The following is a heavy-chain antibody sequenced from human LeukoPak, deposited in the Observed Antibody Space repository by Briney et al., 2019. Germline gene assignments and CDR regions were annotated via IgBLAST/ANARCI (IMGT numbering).Heavy chain of an antibody. D-gene: IGHD3-10*01. CDR3: AKRGVVIRGILVIGYHQEAYHYDF. CDR1: GISLSNYA. CDR2: ISERGGST. V-gene: IGHV3-23*01. J-gene: IGHJ4*02. Sequence: GGSLRLSCVVSGISLSNYAMTWVRQAPGKGLEWVSYISERGGSTTYADSVKGRFTISRDTSLNTLSLQMNNLRAEDTAVYFCAKRGVVIRGILVIGYHQEAYHYDFWGQGVLVTVSS.